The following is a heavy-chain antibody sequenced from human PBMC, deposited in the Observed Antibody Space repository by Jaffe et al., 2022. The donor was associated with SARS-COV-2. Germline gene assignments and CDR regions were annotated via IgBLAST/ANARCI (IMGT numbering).Heavy chain of an antibody. CDR3: ARAFEGSGYSGAGTFDI. D-gene: IGHD3-3*01. V-gene: IGHV7-4-1*01. Sequence: QVQLVQSGSELKKPGASVKVSCKVSGYTFTTYAMNWVRQAPGQGLEWMGWINTNTGNPTSAQGFTGRFVFSLDTSVSTAYLQIDSLKTEDTAVYYCARAFEGSGYSGAGTFDIWGQGTMVTVSS. CDR2: INTNTGNP. CDR1: GYTFTTYA. J-gene: IGHJ3*02.